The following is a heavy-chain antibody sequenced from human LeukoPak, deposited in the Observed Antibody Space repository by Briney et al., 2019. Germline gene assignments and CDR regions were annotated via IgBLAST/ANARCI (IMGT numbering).Heavy chain of an antibody. D-gene: IGHD7-27*01. Sequence: GSLRLSCAASGFTFSSYAMSWIRQPPGKGLEWIGYIYYSGSTNYNPSLKSRVTISVDTSKNQFSLKLSSVTAADTAVYYCAGSNWGYHKFDYWGQGTLVTVSS. CDR3: AGSNWGYHKFDY. J-gene: IGHJ4*02. CDR1: GFTFSSYA. CDR2: IYYSGST. V-gene: IGHV4-59*08.